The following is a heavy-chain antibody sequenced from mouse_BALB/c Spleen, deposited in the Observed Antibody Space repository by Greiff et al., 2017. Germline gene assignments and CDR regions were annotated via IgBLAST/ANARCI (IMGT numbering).Heavy chain of an antibody. D-gene: IGHD1-1*01. CDR2: ISTYYGDA. V-gene: IGHV1S137*01. CDR3: ARSPGRAMDY. CDR1: GYTFTDYA. J-gene: IGHJ4*01. Sequence: QVHVKQSGAELVRPGVSVKISCKGSGYTFTDYAMHWVKQSHAKSLEWIGVISTYYGDASYNQKFKGKATMTVDKSSSTAYMELARLTSEDSAIYYCARSPGRAMDYWGQGTSVTVSS.